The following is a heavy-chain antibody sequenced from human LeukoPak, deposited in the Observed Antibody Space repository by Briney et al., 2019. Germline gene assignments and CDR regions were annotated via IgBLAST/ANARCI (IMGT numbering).Heavy chain of an antibody. CDR1: GGSISSYY. J-gene: IGHJ4*02. CDR3: ARVQLSLYYFDY. V-gene: IGHV4-59*01. CDR2: IYYSGGT. D-gene: IGHD5-18*01. Sequence: ETLSLTCTVSGGSISSYYWSWIRQPPGKGLEWIGYIYYSGGTNYNPSLKSRVTISVDTSKNQFSLKLSSVTAADTAVYYCARVQLSLYYFDYWGQGTLVTVSS.